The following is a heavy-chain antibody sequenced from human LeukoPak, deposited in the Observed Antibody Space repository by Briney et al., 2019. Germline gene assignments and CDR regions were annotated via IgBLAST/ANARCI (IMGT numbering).Heavy chain of an antibody. J-gene: IGHJ6*04. CDR1: GFTFSSNY. V-gene: IGHV3-53*01. Sequence: GGSLRLSCAASGFTFSSNYMSWVREAPGKGVEGGSVIYSGGSTYYADSVKGRFTISRDNSKNTLYLQMNSLRAEDTAVYYCARNLYCSGGSCWYGMDVWGKGTTVTVSS. CDR3: ARNLYCSGGSCWYGMDV. D-gene: IGHD2-15*01. CDR2: IYSGGST.